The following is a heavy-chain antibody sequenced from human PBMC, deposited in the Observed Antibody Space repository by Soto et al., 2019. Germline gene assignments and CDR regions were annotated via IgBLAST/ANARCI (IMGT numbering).Heavy chain of an antibody. CDR3: VKGCTLIVVVITILHY. V-gene: IGHV3-64D*06. CDR1: GFTFSSDA. Sequence: WGSLRLSCSASGFTFSSDAMHWFRQAPGKGLEYVSAISSNGGSTYYADSVKGRFTISRDNSKNTLYLQMSSLRAEDTAVYYCVKGCTLIVVVITILHYWGQGTLAPVSS. CDR2: ISSNGGST. D-gene: IGHD3-22*01. J-gene: IGHJ4*02.